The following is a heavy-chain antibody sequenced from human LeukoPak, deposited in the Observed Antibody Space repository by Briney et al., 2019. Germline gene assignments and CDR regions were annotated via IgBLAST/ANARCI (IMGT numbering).Heavy chain of an antibody. CDR3: VRVSTEVFYYDSGHYYPRYYYYYMDV. V-gene: IGHV3-23*01. CDR2: IRGSGGST. D-gene: IGHD3-22*01. CDR1: GFTVSSNY. Sequence: PGGSLRLSCAASGFTVSSNYMSWVRQAPGKGLEWVSAIRGSGGSTYYADSVKGRFTISRDNSKNSLYLQMNSLRAEDTAVYYCVRVSTEVFYYDSGHYYPRYYYYYMDVWGKGTTVTVSS. J-gene: IGHJ6*03.